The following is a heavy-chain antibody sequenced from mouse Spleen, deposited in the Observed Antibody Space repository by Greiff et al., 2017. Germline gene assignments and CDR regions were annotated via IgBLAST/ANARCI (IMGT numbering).Heavy chain of an antibody. CDR1: GFTFSDFY. V-gene: IGHV7-1*01. CDR3: ARDALWGNFDV. J-gene: IGHJ1*01. Sequence: EVKLVESGGGLVQSGRSLRLSCATSGFTFSDFYMEWVRQAPGKGLEWIAASRNKANDYTTEYSASVKGRFIVSRDTSQSILYLQMNALRAEDTAIYYCARDALWGNFDVWGAGTTVTVSS. CDR2: SRNKANDYTT.